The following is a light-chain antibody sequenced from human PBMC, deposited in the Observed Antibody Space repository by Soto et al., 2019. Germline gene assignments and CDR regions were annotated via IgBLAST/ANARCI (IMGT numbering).Light chain of an antibody. CDR3: QKRYGWPPT. J-gene: IGKJ1*01. CDR2: GAS. CDR1: ENINNY. Sequence: EIVLTQSPATLSLSPGERATLSCRASENINNYLAWYHQKPGQSPRLLIYGASDRATGIPARFSGSGSGTDFTLTISSLEPEDFAVYYCQKRYGWPPTFGLGTKVDIK. V-gene: IGKV3-11*01.